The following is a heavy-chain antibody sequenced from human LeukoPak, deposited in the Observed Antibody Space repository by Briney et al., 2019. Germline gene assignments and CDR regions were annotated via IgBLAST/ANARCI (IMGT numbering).Heavy chain of an antibody. Sequence: SQTLSLTCAISGDSVSSNSAAWNWIRQSPSRGLEWLGRTYYRSKWYNDYAVSVKSRITINPDTSKNQFSLQLNSVTPEDTAVYYCARAPVLTSYYYYYYMDVWGKGTTVTVSS. CDR1: GDSVSSNSAA. CDR3: ARAPVLTSYYYYYYMDV. J-gene: IGHJ6*03. V-gene: IGHV6-1*01. CDR2: TYYRSKWYN. D-gene: IGHD1-1*01.